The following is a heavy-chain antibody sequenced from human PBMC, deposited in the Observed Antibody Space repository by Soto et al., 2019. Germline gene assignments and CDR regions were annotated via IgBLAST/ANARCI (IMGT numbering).Heavy chain of an antibody. Sequence: QVQLVQSGAEVKKPGSSVKVSCKASGGTFSSYAISWVRQAPGQGLEWMGGIIPIFGTANYAQKFQGRVTITADESTSTSYMDLSSLRSEAPAVYYCARGRYVPPYSNRPSSYYYGMDVWGQGTTVTVSS. CDR3: ARGRYVPPYSNRPSSYYYGMDV. D-gene: IGHD4-4*01. V-gene: IGHV1-69*12. J-gene: IGHJ6*02. CDR2: IIPIFGTA. CDR1: GGTFSSYA.